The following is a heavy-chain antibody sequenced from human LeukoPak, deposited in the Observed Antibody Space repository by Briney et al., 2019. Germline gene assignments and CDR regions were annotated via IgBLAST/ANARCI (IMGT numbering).Heavy chain of an antibody. CDR1: GGTFSSYT. D-gene: IGHD6-19*01. CDR2: IIPILGIA. Sequence: VASVKVSCKASGGTFSSYTISWVRQAPGQGLEGMGGIIPILGIANYAQKFQGRVTITADKSTSTAYMELSSLRSEDTAVYYCAVSSSGWYEGLDAFDIWGQGTMVTVSS. CDR3: AVSSSGWYEGLDAFDI. J-gene: IGHJ3*02. V-gene: IGHV1-69*10.